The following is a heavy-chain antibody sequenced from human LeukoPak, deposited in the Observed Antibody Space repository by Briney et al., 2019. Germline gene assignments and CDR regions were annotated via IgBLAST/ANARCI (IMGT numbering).Heavy chain of an antibody. Sequence: SETLSLTCNVSGGSMSSYYWSWVRQPPGKGLEWIGYIYYSGSTNYNPSLKSRVTISVDTSKNQFSLKLSSVTAADTAVYFCARRGPSYNWFDPWGQGTLVTVSS. V-gene: IGHV4-59*01. CDR2: IYYSGST. D-gene: IGHD3-16*02. J-gene: IGHJ5*02. CDR3: ARRGPSYNWFDP. CDR1: GGSMSSYY.